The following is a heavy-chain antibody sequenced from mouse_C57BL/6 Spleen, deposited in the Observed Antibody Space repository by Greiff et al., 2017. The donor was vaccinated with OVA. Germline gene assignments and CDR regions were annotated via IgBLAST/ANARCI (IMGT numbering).Heavy chain of an antibody. V-gene: IGHV1-59*01. Sequence: VQLQQPGAELVRPGTSVKLSCKASGYTFTSYWMHWVKQRPGQGLKWIGVIDPSDSYTNYNQKFKGKATLTVDTSSSTAYMQLSSLTSEDSAVYYCARSGYYGAMDYWGQGTSVTVSS. J-gene: IGHJ4*01. CDR3: ARSGYYGAMDY. CDR1: GYTFTSYW. CDR2: IDPSDSYT. D-gene: IGHD1-1*01.